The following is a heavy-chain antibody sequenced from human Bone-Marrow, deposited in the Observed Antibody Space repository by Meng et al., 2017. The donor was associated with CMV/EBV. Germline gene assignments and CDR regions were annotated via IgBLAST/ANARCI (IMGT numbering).Heavy chain of an antibody. CDR1: GYIFTNYD. Sequence: ASVKVSCKASGYIFTNYDFSWVRQAPGQGLQWMAWINTYNADTMYAQSLQERVTLTTDTSTSTAYMELRSLKSDDTAVYYCARGRVCSSTSCEWAPDYWGQGTRVTVS. J-gene: IGHJ4*02. D-gene: IGHD2-2*01. CDR2: INTYNADT. CDR3: ARGRVCSSTSCEWAPDY. V-gene: IGHV1-18*01.